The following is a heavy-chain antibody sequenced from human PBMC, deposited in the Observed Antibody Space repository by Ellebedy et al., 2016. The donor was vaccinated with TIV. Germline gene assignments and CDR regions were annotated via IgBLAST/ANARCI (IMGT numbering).Heavy chain of an antibody. CDR2: IGSSGSPM. Sequence: GESLKISCAASGFTFSNYEMNWVRQAPGKGLEWVSYIGSSGSPMNYADSVKGRFTISRDNANNSLYLQMNSLRAKDTAVYYCVRNMGATRGRFAFDIWGQGTIVTVSS. D-gene: IGHD1-26*01. CDR3: VRNMGATRGRFAFDI. CDR1: GFTFSNYE. J-gene: IGHJ3*02. V-gene: IGHV3-48*03.